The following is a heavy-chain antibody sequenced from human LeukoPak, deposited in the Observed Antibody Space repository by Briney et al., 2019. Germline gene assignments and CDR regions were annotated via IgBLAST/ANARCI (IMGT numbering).Heavy chain of an antibody. J-gene: IGHJ4*02. V-gene: IGHV1-18*01. CDR3: ARPSYSSSWSPCLDY. CDR1: GYTFTSYG. CDR2: ISAYNGNT. D-gene: IGHD6-13*01. Sequence: GASVKVSCKASGYTFTSYGISWVRQAPGQGLEWMGWISAYNGNTNYAQKLQGRVTMTTDTSTSTAYMELRSLRSDDTAVYYCARPSYSSSWSPCLDYWGQGTLVTVSS.